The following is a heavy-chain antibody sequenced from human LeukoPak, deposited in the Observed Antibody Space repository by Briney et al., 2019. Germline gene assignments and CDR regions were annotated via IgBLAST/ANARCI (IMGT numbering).Heavy chain of an antibody. CDR1: GYTFTSYG. CDR3: AVGMGYSYGYRYYYYYMDV. Sequence: ASEKVFCKASGYTFTSYGISWVRQAPGQGLEWMGWISAYNGNTNYAQKLQGRVTMTTDTSTSTAYMELRSLRSDDTAVYYCAVGMGYSYGYRYYYYYMDVWGKGTTVTVSS. CDR2: ISAYNGNT. J-gene: IGHJ6*03. V-gene: IGHV1-18*01. D-gene: IGHD5-18*01.